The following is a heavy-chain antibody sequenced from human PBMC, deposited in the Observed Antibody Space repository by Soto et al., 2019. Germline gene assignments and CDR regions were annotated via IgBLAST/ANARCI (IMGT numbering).Heavy chain of an antibody. CDR1: GFTFSSYA. D-gene: IGHD6-13*01. CDR2: ISGSGGST. V-gene: IGHV3-23*01. Sequence: GGSLRLSCAASGFTFSSYAMSWVRQAPGKGLEWVSAISGSGGSTYYADSVKGRFTISRDNSKNTLYLQMNSLRAEDTAVYYCAKDLAVIAAAGTGGFDYWGQGTLVTVSS. J-gene: IGHJ4*02. CDR3: AKDLAVIAAAGTGGFDY.